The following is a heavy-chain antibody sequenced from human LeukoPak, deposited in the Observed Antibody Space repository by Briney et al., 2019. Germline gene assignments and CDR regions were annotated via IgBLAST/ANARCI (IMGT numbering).Heavy chain of an antibody. CDR2: ISSSGGT. D-gene: IGHD4-17*01. CDR3: AKEDYRDHTTGFDS. Sequence: GGSLRLSCAASGFTFSSYPVSWVRQAPGRGLEWVSAISSSGGTYYIASVKGRFIVSRDNSRNTPYLQMNSLRAEDTAIYYCAKEDYRDHTTGFDSWGQGTLVTVSS. V-gene: IGHV3-23*01. J-gene: IGHJ5*01. CDR1: GFTFSSYP.